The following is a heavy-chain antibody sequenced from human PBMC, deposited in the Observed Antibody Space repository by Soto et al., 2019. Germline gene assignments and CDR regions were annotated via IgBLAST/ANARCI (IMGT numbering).Heavy chain of an antibody. CDR2: IIPIFGTP. CDR3: AGRCDGTNCLAHFDY. V-gene: IGHV1-69*06. Sequence: SVKVSCKASGGTFNNYVINWVRQAPGQGLEWMAGIIPIFGTPNYAQKFQGRVTITADKSTSTAYMELNSLRSEDTAVYYCAGRCDGTNCLAHFDYWGQGTLVTVS. J-gene: IGHJ4*02. D-gene: IGHD2-2*01. CDR1: GGTFNNYV.